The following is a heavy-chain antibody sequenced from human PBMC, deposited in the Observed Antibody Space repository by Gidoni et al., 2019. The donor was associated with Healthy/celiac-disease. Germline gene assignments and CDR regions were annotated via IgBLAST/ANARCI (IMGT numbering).Heavy chain of an antibody. CDR1: GFTFSSYA. Sequence: QVQLVESGGGVVQPGRSLRLSCAASGFTFSSYAMHWVRQSPGKRLEWVAVISYDGSNKYYADSVKGRFTISRDNSKNTLYLQMNSLIAEDTAVYYCARGGAAAPYYYYGMDVWGQGTTVTVSS. J-gene: IGHJ6*02. CDR2: ISYDGSNK. D-gene: IGHD6-13*01. V-gene: IGHV3-30-3*01. CDR3: ARGGAAAPYYYYGMDV.